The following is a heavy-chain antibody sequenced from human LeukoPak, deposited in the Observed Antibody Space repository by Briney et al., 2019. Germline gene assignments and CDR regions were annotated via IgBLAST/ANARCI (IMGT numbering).Heavy chain of an antibody. CDR1: GFTFSSYS. CDR2: ISSSGSTI. V-gene: IGHV3-48*04. CDR3: ARDGAGGDIVVVPAAISRPYAFDI. J-gene: IGHJ3*02. Sequence: GGSLRLSCAASGFTFSSYSMNWVRQAPGKGLEWVSSISSSGSTIYYADSVKGRFTISRDNAKNSLYLQMNSLRAEDTAVYYCARDGAGGDIVVVPAAISRPYAFDIWGQGTMVTVSS. D-gene: IGHD2-2*02.